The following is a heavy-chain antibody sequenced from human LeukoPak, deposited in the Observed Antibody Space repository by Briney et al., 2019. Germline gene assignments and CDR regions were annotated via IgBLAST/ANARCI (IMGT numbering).Heavy chain of an antibody. J-gene: IGHJ6*03. Sequence: GGSLRLSCAASGFTFSNAWMRWVRQAPGKGLEWGVGIKSKADGGTTDYAAPVKSRVTISRDDSKNTLYLQMNSLKTEDTAVYYCTTTQIVVVVAAINYYYYMDVWGKRTTVTASS. CDR2: IKSKADGGTT. D-gene: IGHD2-15*01. V-gene: IGHV3-15*01. CDR1: GFTFSNAW. CDR3: TTTQIVVVVAAINYYYYMDV.